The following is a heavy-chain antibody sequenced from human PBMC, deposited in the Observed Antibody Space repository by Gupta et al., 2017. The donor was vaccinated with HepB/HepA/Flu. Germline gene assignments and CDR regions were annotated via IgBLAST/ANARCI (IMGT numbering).Heavy chain of an antibody. V-gene: IGHV4-34*01. Sequence: QVQLQHWGAGLLKPPETLSLTCAVYGRSFSGYSWRWIREPPGKGLAWIGEINSSGGTKYNPSLKRRVTISVDTSKNQCALKLSSVTAADTAGYCCARGLPKDSSGSNNGFDPWGQGTLVTVSS. CDR1: GRSFSGYS. J-gene: IGHJ5*02. D-gene: IGHD6-25*01. CDR2: INSSGGT. CDR3: ARGLPKDSSGSNNGFDP.